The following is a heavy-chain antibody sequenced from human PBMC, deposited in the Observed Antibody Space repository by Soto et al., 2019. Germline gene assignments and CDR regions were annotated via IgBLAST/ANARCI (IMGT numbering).Heavy chain of an antibody. J-gene: IGHJ4*02. V-gene: IGHV4-30-4*02. Sequence: PSDTLSLTCTVSGGSISSGDYYWSWIRQPPGKGLEWIGYILYSGTTNYNPSLESRLTISVDTSKNQFSLKLTSVTAADTAVYYCARNGALDYWGRGTLVTVPS. CDR2: ILYSGTT. CDR3: ARNGALDY. D-gene: IGHD2-8*01. CDR1: GGSISSGDYY.